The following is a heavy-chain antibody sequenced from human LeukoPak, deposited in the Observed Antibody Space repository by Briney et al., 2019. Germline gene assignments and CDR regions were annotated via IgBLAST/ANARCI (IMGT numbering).Heavy chain of an antibody. CDR3: AKSYGSGQYAVDI. V-gene: IGHV3-48*01. Sequence: GGSLRLSCVVSGFTFSRYRINWVRQAPGKGLGWLSYFISSSSTIYYRGSVKGRFTISRDNAKNSLYLQMNSLRAEDTAVYNCAKSYGSGQYAVDIWGQGTMVTVSS. J-gene: IGHJ3*02. CDR1: GFTFSRYR. D-gene: IGHD3-10*01. CDR2: FISSSSTI.